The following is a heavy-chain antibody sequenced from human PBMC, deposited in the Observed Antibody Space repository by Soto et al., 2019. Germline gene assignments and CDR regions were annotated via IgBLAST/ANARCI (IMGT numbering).Heavy chain of an antibody. D-gene: IGHD5-18*01. Sequence: QVQLQESGPGLVKPSETLSLTCTVSGGSVSSGNHYWSWIRQPPGKELEFIAYVFYSGSDSYNPSLKSRVTTSIDTSNNQFSLNLRSVTAADTAVYYCARCRGYGYGIAHWVQETLVTVS. V-gene: IGHV4-61*01. J-gene: IGHJ4*02. CDR1: GGSVSSGNHY. CDR2: VFYSGSD. CDR3: ARCRGYGYGIAH.